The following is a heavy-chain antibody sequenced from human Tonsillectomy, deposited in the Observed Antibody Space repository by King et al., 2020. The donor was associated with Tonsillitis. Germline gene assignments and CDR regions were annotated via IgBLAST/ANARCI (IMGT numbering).Heavy chain of an antibody. CDR2: ISGSGGST. CDR1: GFTFSSYA. Sequence: VQLMESGGGLVQPGGSLRLSCAASGFTFSSYAMSWVRQAPGKGLEWVSAISGSGGSTYYADSVKGRFTISRDNSKNPLYLQMNSLRAEDTAVYYCAKGPVVDFWSGYYLYYFDYWGQGTLVTVSS. D-gene: IGHD3-3*01. CDR3: AKGPVVDFWSGYYLYYFDY. J-gene: IGHJ4*02. V-gene: IGHV3-23*01.